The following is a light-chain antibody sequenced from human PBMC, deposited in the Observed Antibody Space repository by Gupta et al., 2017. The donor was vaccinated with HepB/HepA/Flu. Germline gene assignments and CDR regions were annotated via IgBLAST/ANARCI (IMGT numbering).Light chain of an antibody. J-gene: IGKJ1*01. Sequence: IVLTMSPGTLSLSPCDRASLTCSARQTLPDSSLAWYQQKPGQAPKLLIYGASTRANGIPDRFSGSGSGTDVTLTISRLEHEEFAVYYYHQHGTSMRTFGQGTKVAIK. CDR3: HQHGTSMRT. V-gene: IGKV3-20*01. CDR1: QTLPDSS. CDR2: GAS.